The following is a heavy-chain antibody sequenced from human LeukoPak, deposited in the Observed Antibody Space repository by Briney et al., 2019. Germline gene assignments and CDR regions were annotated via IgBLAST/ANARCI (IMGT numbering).Heavy chain of an antibody. V-gene: IGHV3-74*01. CDR2: INDDETST. D-gene: IGHD1-26*01. CDR1: GFSFSSSW. Sequence: GGSLSLSCAASGFSFSSSWMHWVRQVPGKGLEWVSRINDDETSTTYAESVKGRFSISRDNAKNTLFLQMNSLRAEDTAVYYCATTGSGSYYDYWGQGNLVTVSS. CDR3: ATTGSGSYYDY. J-gene: IGHJ4*02.